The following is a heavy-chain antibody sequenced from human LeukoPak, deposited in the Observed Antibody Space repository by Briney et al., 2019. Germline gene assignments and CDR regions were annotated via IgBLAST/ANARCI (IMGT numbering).Heavy chain of an antibody. CDR2: IKSKTDGGTT. CDR1: GFTFSNAW. D-gene: IGHD5-18*01. J-gene: IGHJ4*02. Sequence: GGPPRLSCAGSGFTFSNAWMSWVRQAPGKGLEWVGRIKSKTDGGTTDYAAPVKGRFTISRDDSKNTLYLQMNSLKTEDTAVYYCTTHTAYNYFDYWGQGTLVTVSS. CDR3: TTHTAYNYFDY. V-gene: IGHV3-15*01.